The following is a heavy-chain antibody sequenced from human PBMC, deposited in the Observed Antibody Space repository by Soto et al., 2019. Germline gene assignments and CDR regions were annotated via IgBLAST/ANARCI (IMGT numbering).Heavy chain of an antibody. J-gene: IGHJ3*02. CDR3: ARLRRAIDAFAI. CDR2: IYYSGST. Sequence: PETLSLTCTVSGGSISSYYWSWIRQPPGKGLEWIGYIYYSGSTNYNPSLKSRVTISVDTSKNQFSLKLSSVTAADTAVYYCARLRRAIDAFAICGQGTTVTVSS. CDR1: GGSISSYY. D-gene: IGHD3-9*01. V-gene: IGHV4-59*01.